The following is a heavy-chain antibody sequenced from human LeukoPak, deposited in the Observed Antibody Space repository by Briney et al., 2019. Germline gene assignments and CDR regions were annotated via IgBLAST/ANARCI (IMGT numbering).Heavy chain of an antibody. J-gene: IGHJ5*02. CDR3: ARDGPYYDFWSGYFSFDP. CDR1: GYTFTSYY. V-gene: IGHV1-46*01. CDR2: INPSGGST. D-gene: IGHD3-3*01. Sequence: ASVKVSCEASGYTFTSYYMHWVRQAPGQGLEWMGIINPSGGSTSYAQKFQGRVTITADESTSTAYMELSSLRSEDTAVYYCARDGPYYDFWSGYFSFDPWGQGTLVTVSS.